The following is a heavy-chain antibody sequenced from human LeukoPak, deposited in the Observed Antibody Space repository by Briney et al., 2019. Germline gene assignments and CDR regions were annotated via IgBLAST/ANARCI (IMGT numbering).Heavy chain of an antibody. CDR2: INHSGST. V-gene: IGHV4-34*01. CDR1: GGGFGGYY. J-gene: IGHJ4*02. D-gene: IGHD6-6*01. Sequence: SRTLSLTGAVYGGGFGGYYWSWIRQPPGKGLEWIGEINHSGSTNYNPSLKSRVTISVDTSKNQFSLKLSSVTAADTAVYYCARGPYSSSSWVDHWGQGTLVTVSS. CDR3: ARGPYSSSSWVDH.